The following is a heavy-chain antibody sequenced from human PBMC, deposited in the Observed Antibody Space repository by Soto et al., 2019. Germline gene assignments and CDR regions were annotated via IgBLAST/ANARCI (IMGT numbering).Heavy chain of an antibody. CDR2: INHSGGS. D-gene: IGHD3-3*01. CDR1: GGSFRGYY. CDR3: ARLHFASVFLEWLSRGNYYYGMDV. V-gene: IGHV4-34*01. J-gene: IGHJ6*02. Sequence: SETLSLTCAVYGGSFRGYYWSWIRQSPVKGLEWIGEINHSGGSNYNPSLKSRVTISVDTSKNQFSLKLSSVTAADTAVYYCARLHFASVFLEWLSRGNYYYGMDVWGQGTTVTV.